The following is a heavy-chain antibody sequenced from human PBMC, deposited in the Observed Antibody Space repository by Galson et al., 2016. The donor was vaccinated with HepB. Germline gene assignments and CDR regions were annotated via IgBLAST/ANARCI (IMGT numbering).Heavy chain of an antibody. Sequence: SCKASGGTFSSYAVSWMRQVPGQGLEWMGGIIPVFDTTNYAQKFEGRVTFTADESTYTAYMELSSLRSEDTAVYYCAREGPLIYAFDVWGQGTMVTVSS. CDR3: AREGPLIYAFDV. CDR2: IIPVFDTT. CDR1: GGTFSSYA. J-gene: IGHJ3*01. V-gene: IGHV1-69*01.